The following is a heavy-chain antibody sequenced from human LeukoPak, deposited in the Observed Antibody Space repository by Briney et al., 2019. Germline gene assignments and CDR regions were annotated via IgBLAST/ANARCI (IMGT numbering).Heavy chain of an antibody. CDR2: ISSRSSYI. CDR3: AELGITMIGGV. J-gene: IGHJ6*04. D-gene: IGHD3-10*02. CDR1: GFTFSSYS. V-gene: IGHV3-21*01. Sequence: GGSLRLSCAASGFTFSSYSMNWVRQAPGKGLEWVSSISSRSSYIYYADSVKGRFTISRDNAKNSLYLQMNSLRAEDTAVYYCAELGITMIGGVWGKGTTVTISS.